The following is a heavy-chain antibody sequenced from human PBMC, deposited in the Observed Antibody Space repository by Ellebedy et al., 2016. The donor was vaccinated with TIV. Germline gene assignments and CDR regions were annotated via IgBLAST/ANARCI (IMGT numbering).Heavy chain of an antibody. CDR3: AVFAGITPIVRDGFDI. V-gene: IGHV3-74*01. J-gene: IGHJ3*02. Sequence: GESLKISXAASGFTFGGYWMHWVRQAPGKGPVWVSRIDPDGSSHTNYADSVKGRFTISRDNAKNTLYLQMNSLRAEDTAVYYCAVFAGITPIVRDGFDIWGQGTMVTVSS. CDR2: IDPDGSSHT. D-gene: IGHD3-10*01. CDR1: GFTFGGYW.